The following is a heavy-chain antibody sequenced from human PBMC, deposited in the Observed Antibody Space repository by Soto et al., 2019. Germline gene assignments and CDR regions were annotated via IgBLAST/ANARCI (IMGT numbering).Heavy chain of an antibody. Sequence: QVQLVESGGGLVKTSESLTIACAASGFTFSDYYMSWARQAPGKGLEWVSYISSSGNTIYYADSVKGRFTISRDNAKNSVYLQMNSLRAEDTALYFCAKMSSENYYDPVFSWGQGTLVTVSS. J-gene: IGHJ4*02. CDR3: AKMSSENYYDPVFS. V-gene: IGHV3-11*01. CDR1: GFTFSDYY. CDR2: ISSSGNTI. D-gene: IGHD3-22*01.